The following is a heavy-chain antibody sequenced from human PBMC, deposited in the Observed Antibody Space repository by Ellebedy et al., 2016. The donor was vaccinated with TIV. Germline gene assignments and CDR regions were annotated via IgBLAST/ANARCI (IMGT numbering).Heavy chain of an antibody. D-gene: IGHD4-17*01. CDR2: IYPGDSDT. V-gene: IGHV5-51*01. J-gene: IGHJ3*02. CDR1: GYSFTSYW. CDR3: ARRDDTVTYDAFDI. Sequence: GGSLRLSXKGSGYSFTSYWIGWVRQMPGKGLEWMGIIYPGDSDTRYSPSFQGQVTISADKSISTAYLQWSSLKASDTAMYYCARRDDTVTYDAFDIWGQGTMVTVSS.